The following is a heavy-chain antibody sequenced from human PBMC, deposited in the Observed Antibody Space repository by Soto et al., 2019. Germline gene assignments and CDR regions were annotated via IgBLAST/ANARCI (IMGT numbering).Heavy chain of an antibody. CDR1: GGSISSGGYS. V-gene: IGHV4-30-2*01. CDR2: IYHSGST. CDR3: ARAWEWLGDWFDP. J-gene: IGHJ5*02. Sequence: PSETLSLTCAVSGGSISSGGYSWSWIRQPPGKGLEWIGYIYHSGSTYYNPSLKSRVTISVDRSKNQFSLKLSSVTAADAAVYYCARAWEWLGDWFDPWGQGTLVTVSS. D-gene: IGHD5-12*01.